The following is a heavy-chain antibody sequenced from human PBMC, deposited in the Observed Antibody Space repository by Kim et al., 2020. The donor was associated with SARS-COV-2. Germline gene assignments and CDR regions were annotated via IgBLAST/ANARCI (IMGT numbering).Heavy chain of an antibody. CDR1: GYSFTSYW. V-gene: IGHV5-10-1*01. J-gene: IGHJ4*02. Sequence: GESLKISCKGSGYSFTSYWISWVRQMPGKGLEWMGRIDPSDSYTNYSPSFQGHVTISADKSISTAYLQWSSLKASDTAMYYCARARWIAAAGTYYFDYWGQGTLVTVSS. D-gene: IGHD6-13*01. CDR2: IDPSDSYT. CDR3: ARARWIAAAGTYYFDY.